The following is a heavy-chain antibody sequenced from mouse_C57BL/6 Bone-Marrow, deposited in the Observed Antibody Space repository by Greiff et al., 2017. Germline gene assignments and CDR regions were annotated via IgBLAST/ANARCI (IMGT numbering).Heavy chain of an antibody. J-gene: IGHJ3*01. CDR2: IDPSDSYT. D-gene: IGHD1-1*01. CDR3: AREDITTVGGFAY. V-gene: IGHV1-69*01. Sequence: VQLQQPGAELVMPGASVKLSCKASGYTFTSYWMHWVKQRPGQGLEWIGEIDPSDSYTNYNQKFKGKSTLTVDKSSSPAYMQLSSLTSEDSAVYYCAREDITTVGGFAYWGQGTLVTVSA. CDR1: GYTFTSYW.